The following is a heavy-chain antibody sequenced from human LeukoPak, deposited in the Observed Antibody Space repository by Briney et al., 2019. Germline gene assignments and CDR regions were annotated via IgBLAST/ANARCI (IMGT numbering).Heavy chain of an antibody. Sequence: SVKVSCKASGGTFSSYAISWVRQAPGQGLEWMGGIIPIFGTANYAQKFQGRVTITADESTSTAYMELSSLRSEDTAVYYCAREGNCGGDCYDYWGQGTLVTVSS. CDR2: IIPIFGTA. CDR1: GGTFSSYA. CDR3: AREGNCGGDCYDY. V-gene: IGHV1-69*13. D-gene: IGHD2-21*01. J-gene: IGHJ4*02.